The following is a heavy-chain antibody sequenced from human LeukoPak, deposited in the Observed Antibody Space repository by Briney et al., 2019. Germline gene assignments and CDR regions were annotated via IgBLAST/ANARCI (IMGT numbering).Heavy chain of an antibody. J-gene: IGHJ4*02. CDR2: INSDGTIT. CDR3: ATIAAAGIDY. D-gene: IGHD6-13*01. V-gene: IGHV3-74*01. Sequence: GGSLRLSCEASGFTFSSYWMNWVRQGPGKGLVWLSRINSDGTITTYADSVKGRFTISRDNAKNTVYLQMNSLRAGDTAVYYCATIAAAGIDYWGQGTLVTVSS. CDR1: GFTFSSYW.